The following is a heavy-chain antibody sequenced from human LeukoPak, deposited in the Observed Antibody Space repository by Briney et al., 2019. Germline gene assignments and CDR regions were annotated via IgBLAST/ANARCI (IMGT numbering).Heavy chain of an antibody. D-gene: IGHD4-17*01. Sequence: SETLSLTCTVSGGSISSSSYYWGWIRQPPGKGLEWIGSIYYSGSTYYNPSLKSRVIISVDTSKNQFSLKLSSVTAADTAVYYCARATPLTTLDYWGQGTLVTVSS. CDR3: ARATPLTTLDY. V-gene: IGHV4-39*07. J-gene: IGHJ4*02. CDR1: GGSISSSSYY. CDR2: IYYSGST.